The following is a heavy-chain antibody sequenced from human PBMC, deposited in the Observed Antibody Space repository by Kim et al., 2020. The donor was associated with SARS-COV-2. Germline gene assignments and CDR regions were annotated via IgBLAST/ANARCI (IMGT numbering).Heavy chain of an antibody. J-gene: IGHJ4*02. V-gene: IGHV3-30*07. CDR3: ARDSGIAVAGTRYYFDY. Sequence: VKGRFTISRDNSKNPLYLQMNSRRAEDTAVYYCARDSGIAVAGTRYYFDYWGQGTLVTVSS. D-gene: IGHD6-19*01.